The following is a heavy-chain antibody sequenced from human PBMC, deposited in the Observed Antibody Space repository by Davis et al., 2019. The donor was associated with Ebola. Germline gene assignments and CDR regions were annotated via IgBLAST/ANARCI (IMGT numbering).Heavy chain of an antibody. J-gene: IGHJ4*02. D-gene: IGHD6-19*01. Sequence: GGSLRLSCTASGFTFSGAALHWVRQASGKGLEWIGRIRSKSNSYATAYAASVEGRFTISRDDSKNTAYLQMNSLRTEDTALYYYTRLYGNGWTGVDYWGQGTLVTVSS. CDR3: TRLYGNGWTGVDY. CDR2: IRSKSNSYAT. CDR1: GFTFSGAA. V-gene: IGHV3-73*01.